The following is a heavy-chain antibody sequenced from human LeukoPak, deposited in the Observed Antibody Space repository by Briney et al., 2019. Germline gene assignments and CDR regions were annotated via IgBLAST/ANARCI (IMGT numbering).Heavy chain of an antibody. CDR2: IKQDGSEK. CDR3: ARDIDYEDY. CDR1: GFTFSSYA. V-gene: IGHV3-7*01. D-gene: IGHD4-17*01. Sequence: GGSLRLSCAASGFTFSSYAMSWVRQAPGKGLEWVANIKQDGSEKYYVDSVKGRFSISRDNAKNSLYLQMNSLRAEDTAVYYCARDIDYEDYWGQGTLVTVSS. J-gene: IGHJ4*02.